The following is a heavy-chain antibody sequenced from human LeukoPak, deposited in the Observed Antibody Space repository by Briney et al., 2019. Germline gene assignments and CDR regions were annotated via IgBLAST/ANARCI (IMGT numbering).Heavy chain of an antibody. J-gene: IGHJ4*02. CDR1: GFTFSSYS. Sequence: GGSLRLSCAASGFTFSSYSMNWVRQAPGKGLEWVSSISSSSSYIYYADSVKGRFTISRDNAKNSLYLQMNSLRAEDTAVYYCAKGRYYYGSAQGYWGQGTLVTVSS. V-gene: IGHV3-21*01. D-gene: IGHD3-10*01. CDR3: AKGRYYYGSAQGY. CDR2: ISSSSSYI.